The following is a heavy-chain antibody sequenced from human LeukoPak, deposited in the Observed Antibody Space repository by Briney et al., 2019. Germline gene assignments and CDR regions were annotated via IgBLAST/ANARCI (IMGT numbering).Heavy chain of an antibody. CDR2: INPNSGGT. J-gene: IGHJ3*02. Sequence: ASVKVSCKASGYTFTGYYMHWVRQAPGQGLEWMGWINPNSGGTNYAQKFQGTITMTRDTSISTAYMELSRLRSDDTAVYYCASLKASIVGATTGFGAFDIWGQGTMVTVSS. D-gene: IGHD1-26*01. V-gene: IGHV1-2*02. CDR1: GYTFTGYY. CDR3: ASLKASIVGATTGFGAFDI.